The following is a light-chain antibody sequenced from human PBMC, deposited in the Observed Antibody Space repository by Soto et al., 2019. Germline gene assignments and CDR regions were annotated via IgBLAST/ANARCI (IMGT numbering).Light chain of an antibody. CDR1: QTINNN. V-gene: IGKV3-15*01. CDR2: GAS. CDR3: QQYNNWPQT. Sequence: VMTQAPATLSESPGERSTLSGRASQTINNNVAWYQLKDGQVPKLVIYGASTRATDIPARFSGSGSGTEFTLTISSLQSEDFAEYHCQQYNNWPQTFGQGTKVDIK. J-gene: IGKJ1*01.